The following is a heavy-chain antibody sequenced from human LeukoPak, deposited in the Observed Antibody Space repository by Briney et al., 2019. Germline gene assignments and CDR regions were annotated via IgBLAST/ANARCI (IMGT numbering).Heavy chain of an antibody. D-gene: IGHD3-10*01. CDR1: GGSISSGNYH. Sequence: SETLSLTCTASGGSISSGNYHWNWIRQPAGKGLEWIGRIYTSGSTDYNPSLKSRVTISLDTSKNQFSLKLSFVTAADTAVYYCARRGEIWGQGTMVTVSS. V-gene: IGHV4-61*02. J-gene: IGHJ3*02. CDR3: ARRGEI. CDR2: IYTSGST.